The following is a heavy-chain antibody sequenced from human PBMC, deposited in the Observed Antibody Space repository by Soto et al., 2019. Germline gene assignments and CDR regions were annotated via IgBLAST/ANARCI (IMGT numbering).Heavy chain of an antibody. D-gene: IGHD3-22*01. CDR1: GYTFTSYG. CDR2: ISAYNGNT. V-gene: IGHV1-18*01. J-gene: IGHJ4*02. Sequence: ASVKVSCKASGYTFTSYGISWVRQAPGQGLEWMGWISAYNGNTNYAQKLQGRVTMTTDTSTSTAYMELRSLRSDDTAVYYCARDYDSSGYYFNYSDYWGQGTLVTVSS. CDR3: ARDYDSSGYYFNYSDY.